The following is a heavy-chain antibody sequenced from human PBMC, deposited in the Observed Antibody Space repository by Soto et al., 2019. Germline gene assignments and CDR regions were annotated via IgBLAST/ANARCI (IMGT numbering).Heavy chain of an antibody. CDR3: ARATSIAGHYYGMDV. Sequence: RASVKVSCKASGGTFSSYAISWVRQAPGQGLEWMGGIIPIFGTANYAQKFQGRVTITADESTSTAYMELGSLRSEDTAVYYCARATSIAGHYYGMDVWGQGTTVTVSS. J-gene: IGHJ6*02. V-gene: IGHV1-69*13. CDR2: IIPIFGTA. CDR1: GGTFSSYA. D-gene: IGHD6-13*01.